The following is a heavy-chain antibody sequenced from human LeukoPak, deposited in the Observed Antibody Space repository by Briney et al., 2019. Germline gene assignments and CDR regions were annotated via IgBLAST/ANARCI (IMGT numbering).Heavy chain of an antibody. J-gene: IGHJ6*04. CDR2: VSESGAST. CDR1: GFTFSTYV. CDR3: AELGITMIGGV. V-gene: IGHV3-23*01. Sequence: GGSLRLSCVASGFTFSTYVMGWVRQVPGKGLEWVSIVSESGASTYYADSVEGRFTISRDNSKDTLSLQMNSLRAEDTAVYYCAELGITMIGGVWGKGTTVTISS. D-gene: IGHD3-10*02.